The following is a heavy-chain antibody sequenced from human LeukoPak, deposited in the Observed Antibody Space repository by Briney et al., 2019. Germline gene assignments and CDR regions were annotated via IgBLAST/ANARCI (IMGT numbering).Heavy chain of an antibody. CDR2: INSDGSTT. CDR3: TRRVSATRWFDP. Sequence: PGGSLRLSCAASGFTFSSYWMHWVRQAPGKGLVWVSRINSDGSTTNYADSVKGRFTISRDNAENTMYLQMNSLRVEDTAVYYSTRRVSATRWFDPWGQGTLVTVSS. J-gene: IGHJ5*02. CDR1: GFTFSSYW. V-gene: IGHV3-74*01. D-gene: IGHD2-15*01.